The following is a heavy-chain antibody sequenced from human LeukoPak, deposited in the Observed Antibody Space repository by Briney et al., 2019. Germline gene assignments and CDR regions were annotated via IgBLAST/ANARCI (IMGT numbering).Heavy chain of an antibody. CDR2: INPNSGGT. J-gene: IGHJ4*02. CDR3: ARDPSDDYGDYNY. V-gene: IGHV1-2*02. CDR1: GYTFTGYY. Sequence: ASVKVSCKASGYTFTGYYMHWVRQAPGQGLEWMGWINPNSGGTNYAQKFQGRVTMTRDTSISTAYMELSRLRSDDTAVYYCARDPSDDYGDYNYWGQGTLVTVSS. D-gene: IGHD4-17*01.